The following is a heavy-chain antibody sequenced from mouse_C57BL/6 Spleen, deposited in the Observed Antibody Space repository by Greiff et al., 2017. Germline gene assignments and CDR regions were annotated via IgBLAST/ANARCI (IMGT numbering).Heavy chain of an antibody. CDR3: TGSSYGYFDV. CDR1: GFTFSNYW. V-gene: IGHV6-3*01. D-gene: IGHD1-1*01. J-gene: IGHJ1*03. Sequence: EVQGVESGGGLVQPGGSMKLSCVASGFTFSNYWMNWVRQSPEKGLEWVAQIRLKSDNYASHYAESVKGRFTISRDDSKSSVYLQMNNLRAEDTGIYYCTGSSYGYFDVWGTGTTVTVSS. CDR2: IRLKSDNYAS.